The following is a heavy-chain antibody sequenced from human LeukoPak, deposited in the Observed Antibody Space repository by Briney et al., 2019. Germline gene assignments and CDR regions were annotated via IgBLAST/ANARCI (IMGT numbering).Heavy chain of an antibody. CDR2: ISGSGGST. D-gene: IGHD2-15*01. J-gene: IGHJ4*02. CDR1: GFTFSSYA. Sequence: GGSLRPSCAASGFTFSSYAMSWVRQAPGKGLEWVSAISGSGGSTYYADSVKGRFTISRDNSKNTLYLQMNSLRAEDTAVYYCAKASEAIVVVVAARVVYFDYWGQGTLVTVSS. CDR3: AKASEAIVVVVAARVVYFDY. V-gene: IGHV3-23*01.